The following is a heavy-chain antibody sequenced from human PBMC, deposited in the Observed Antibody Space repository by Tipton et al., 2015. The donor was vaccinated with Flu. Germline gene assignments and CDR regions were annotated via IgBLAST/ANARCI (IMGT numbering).Heavy chain of an antibody. CDR1: GGCITNYY. J-gene: IGHJ4*02. D-gene: IGHD3-10*01. V-gene: IGHV4-59*01. Sequence: TLSLTCSVSGGCITNYYWSWIRQPPGKGLEWIGYIYSSGSTTYNPSLKSRVSTSADTSMNQFSLRLNSMTAADTAIYYCARVLAGHFGEGYFFDYWGQGALVTVSS. CDR3: ARVLAGHFGEGYFFDY. CDR2: IYSSGST.